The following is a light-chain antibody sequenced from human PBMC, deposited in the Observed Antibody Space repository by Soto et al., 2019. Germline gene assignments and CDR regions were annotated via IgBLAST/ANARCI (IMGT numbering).Light chain of an antibody. CDR3: ATWDDSLDGYV. V-gene: IGLV1-44*01. CDR2: SHN. J-gene: IGLJ1*01. Sequence: QSVLTQPPSASGTPGQRVTTSCSGSSSNIGSNTVNWYQQLPGTAPKLLIYSHNQRPSGVPDRFSVSKSGTSASLAISGLQSEDEADYYCATWDDSLDGYVFGTGTQLTVL. CDR1: SSNIGSNT.